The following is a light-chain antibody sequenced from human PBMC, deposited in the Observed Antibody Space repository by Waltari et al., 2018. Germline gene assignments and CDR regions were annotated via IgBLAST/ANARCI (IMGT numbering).Light chain of an antibody. CDR3: QHYYRAPYS. CDR1: HSLLFGSSRNY. J-gene: IGKJ2*03. V-gene: IGKV4-1*01. Sequence: IVMTQSPASLAVSLGERATINCKSNHSLLFGSSRNYLAWYQQRRGQPPKLLLYRASIRESGVPDRIVGSGSGTDFTLTINNLQAEDVALYYCQHYYRAPYSFGQGTKLEI. CDR2: RAS.